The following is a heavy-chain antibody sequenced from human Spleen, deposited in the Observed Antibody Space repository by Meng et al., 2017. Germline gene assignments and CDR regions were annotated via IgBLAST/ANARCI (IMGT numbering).Heavy chain of an antibody. CDR2: INHSGST. V-gene: IGHV4-39*02. D-gene: IGHD4-11*01. J-gene: IGHJ4*02. Sequence: QLQLQESGPGLVKPSETRSLTCTVSGGSISSSSYYWSWIRQPPGKGLEWIGEINHSGSTNYNPSLESRATISVDTSQNNLSLKLSSVTAADSAVYYCARGPTTMAHDFDYWGQGTLVTVSS. CDR1: GGSISSSSYY. CDR3: ARGPTTMAHDFDY.